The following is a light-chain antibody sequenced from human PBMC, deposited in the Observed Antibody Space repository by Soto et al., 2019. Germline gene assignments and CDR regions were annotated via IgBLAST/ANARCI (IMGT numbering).Light chain of an antibody. V-gene: IGKV3-11*01. CDR1: QSIGNY. Sequence: EVVLTQSPATLSLSPGEGATLSCRASQSIGNYLAWYQQKPGQAPRLLIYATSNRATGIPARFSGSGSGTDFTLTINSLQSEDFAVYYCQPYNNWPLTFGGGTKVDIK. CDR3: QPYNNWPLT. CDR2: ATS. J-gene: IGKJ4*01.